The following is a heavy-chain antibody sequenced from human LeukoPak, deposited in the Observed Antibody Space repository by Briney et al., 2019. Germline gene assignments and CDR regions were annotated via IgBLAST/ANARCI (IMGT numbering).Heavy chain of an antibody. CDR2: IKQDGSQK. D-gene: IGHD6-13*01. Sequence: GGSLRLSCAASGFTFSSYWMSWVRQAPGKGLEWVANIKQDGSQKYYVDSVKGRFTISRDNAKNSLYLQMNSLRAEDTAVYYCARESAAAGTTHDYWGQGNLVTVSS. V-gene: IGHV3-7*01. CDR3: ARESAAAGTTHDY. CDR1: GFTFSSYW. J-gene: IGHJ4*02.